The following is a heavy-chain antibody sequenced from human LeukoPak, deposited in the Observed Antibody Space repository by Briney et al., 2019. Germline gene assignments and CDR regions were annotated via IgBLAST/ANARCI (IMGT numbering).Heavy chain of an antibody. Sequence: GASVKVSCKASGYTFTGYYLHWLRRAPGQGLEWMGWINPNSGGTHFAQKFQGRVTMTRDTSISTAYMELSRLRSDDTAVYYCAREGGGAARDAFDIWGQGAMVTVS. CDR2: INPNSGGT. CDR3: AREGGGAARDAFDI. V-gene: IGHV1-2*02. J-gene: IGHJ3*02. CDR1: GYTFTGYY. D-gene: IGHD6-6*01.